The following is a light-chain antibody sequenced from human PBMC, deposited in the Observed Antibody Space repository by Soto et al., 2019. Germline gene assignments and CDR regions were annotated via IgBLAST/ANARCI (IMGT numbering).Light chain of an antibody. CDR2: EVS. Sequence: QSVLTQPASVSGSPGQSITVSCTGTSSDVGGYKYVSWYQHHPGRAPKLMIYEVSNRPSGVSHRFSGSKSGNTASLTISGLQPEDEADYYCCSLTTRDSHVFGTGTKLTVL. V-gene: IGLV2-14*01. CDR1: SSDVGGYKY. J-gene: IGLJ1*01. CDR3: CSLTTRDSHV.